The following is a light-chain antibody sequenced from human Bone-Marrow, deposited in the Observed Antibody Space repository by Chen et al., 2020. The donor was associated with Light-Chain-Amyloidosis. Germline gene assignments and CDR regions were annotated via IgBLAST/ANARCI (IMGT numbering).Light chain of an antibody. Sequence: QSALTQPAPVSGSPVQSSTIPCTGTSSDVGGDNHVSWYQQHPDKAPKLMIYEVTNRPSWVPDRFSGSKSDNTASLTISGLQTEDEADYFCSSYTITNTLVFGSGTRVTVL. J-gene: IGLJ1*01. CDR3: SSYTITNTLV. CDR1: SSDVGGDNH. V-gene: IGLV2-14*01. CDR2: EVT.